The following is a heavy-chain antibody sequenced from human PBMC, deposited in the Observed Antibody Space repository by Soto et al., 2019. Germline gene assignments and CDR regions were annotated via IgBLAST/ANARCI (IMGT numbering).Heavy chain of an antibody. CDR2: IYYSGST. J-gene: IGHJ3*02. Sequence: PSESISLTIASSGESINIGDYYWSWNRQPPGKGLEWIGYIYYSGSTYYNPSLKSRITISVDMSNIQFSLKLSSVTAADTAVYYCARAAATLHGFDIWGQGTMVNLSS. CDR3: ARAAATLHGFDI. CDR1: GESINIGDYY. D-gene: IGHD2-15*01. V-gene: IGHV4-30-4*01.